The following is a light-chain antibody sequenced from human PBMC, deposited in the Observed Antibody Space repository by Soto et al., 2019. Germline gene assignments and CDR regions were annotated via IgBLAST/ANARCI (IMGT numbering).Light chain of an antibody. J-gene: IGLJ1*01. CDR1: DVGSYGV. Sequence: QSVLTQPASVSGSPGQSITISCSDVGSYGVVSWYQQHPGKVPKLMIYDGTQRPSAVSDRFSGSKSANTASLTISGLQAEDEADYYCSLDAGPITYVFGTGTQLTVL. CDR3: SLDAGPITYV. V-gene: IGLV2-23*01. CDR2: DGT.